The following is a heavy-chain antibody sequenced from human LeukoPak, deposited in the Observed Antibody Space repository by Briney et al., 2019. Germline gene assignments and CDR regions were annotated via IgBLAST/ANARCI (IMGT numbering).Heavy chain of an antibody. D-gene: IGHD6-19*01. CDR1: GYTFTSYG. CDR3: ARGVRAAVAGNYYYYYMDV. V-gene: IGHV7-4-1*02. J-gene: IGHJ6*03. CDR2: INTSTGNP. Sequence: ASVKVSCKASGYTFTSYGISWVRQAPGQGLEWMGWINTSTGNPTYAQGFTGRFVFSLDTSVSTAYLQISSLKAEDTAVYYCARGVRAAVAGNYYYYYMDVWGKGTTVTVSS.